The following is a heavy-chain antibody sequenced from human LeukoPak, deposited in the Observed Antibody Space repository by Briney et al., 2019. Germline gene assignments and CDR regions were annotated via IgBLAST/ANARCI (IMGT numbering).Heavy chain of an antibody. CDR1: GGTFISYA. CDR2: IIPIFGTA. V-gene: IGHV1-69*13. CDR3: ASPQTGYCSSTSCYDFDY. D-gene: IGHD2-2*01. J-gene: IGHJ4*02. Sequence: ASVKVSCKASGGTFISYAISWVRQAPGQGLEWMGGIIPIFGTANYAQKFQGRVTITADESTSTAYMELSSLRSEDTAVYYCASPQTGYCSSTSCYDFDYWGQGTLVTVSS.